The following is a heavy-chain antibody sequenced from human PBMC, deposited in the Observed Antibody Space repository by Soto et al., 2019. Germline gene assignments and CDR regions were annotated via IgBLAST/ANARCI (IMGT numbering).Heavy chain of an antibody. D-gene: IGHD3-16*01. J-gene: IGHJ4*02. V-gene: IGHV4-59*01. CDR3: AKDRLAGGFDY. Sequence: SETLSLTCTVSGGSISSYYWSWIRQPPGKGLEWIGYIYYSGSTNYNPSLKSRVTISVDTSKNQFSLKLSSVTAADTAVYYCAKDRLAGGFDYWGQGTLVTVSS. CDR2: IYYSGST. CDR1: GGSISSYY.